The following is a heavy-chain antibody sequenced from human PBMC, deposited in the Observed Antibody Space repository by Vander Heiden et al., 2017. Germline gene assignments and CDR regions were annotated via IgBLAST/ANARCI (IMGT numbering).Heavy chain of an antibody. CDR1: GFIFSSYS. CDR2: ISSSSSYI. J-gene: IGHJ6*02. D-gene: IGHD2-21*01. CDR3: ARDPGLKDGMDV. Sequence: EVQLVESGGGLVKPGGSCGSPGAASGFIFSSYSMNWVRQAPGKGLEWVSSISSSSSYIYYADSVKGRFTISRDNAKNSLYLQMNSLRAEDTAVYYCARDPGLKDGMDVWGQGTTVTVSS. V-gene: IGHV3-21*01.